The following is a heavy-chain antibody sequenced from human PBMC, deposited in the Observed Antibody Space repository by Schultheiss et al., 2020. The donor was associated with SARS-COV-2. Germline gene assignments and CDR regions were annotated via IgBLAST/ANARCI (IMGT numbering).Heavy chain of an antibody. D-gene: IGHD3/OR15-3a*01. Sequence: GGSLRLSCAASGFTFDDYAMHWVRQAPGKGLEWVSGISWNSGSIGYADSVKGRFTISRDNSKNTLYLQVNSLGAEDTAVYYCAKALKRDWFTAFDIWGQGTMVTVS. V-gene: IGHV3-9*01. CDR2: ISWNSGSI. CDR1: GFTFDDYA. CDR3: AKALKRDWFTAFDI. J-gene: IGHJ3*02.